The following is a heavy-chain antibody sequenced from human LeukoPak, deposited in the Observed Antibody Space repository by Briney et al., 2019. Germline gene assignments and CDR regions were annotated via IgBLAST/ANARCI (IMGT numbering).Heavy chain of an antibody. CDR3: ARGGLSASGSYSGY. CDR2: IYYSGST. J-gene: IGHJ4*02. CDR1: GGSISSYY. V-gene: IGHV4-59*01. Sequence: PSETLSLTCTVSGGSISSYYWSWIRQPPGKGLEWIGYIYYSGSTNYNPSLKSRVTISIDTSKNQFSLKLSSVTAADTAVYYCARGGLSASGSYSGYWGQGTLVTVSS. D-gene: IGHD3-10*01.